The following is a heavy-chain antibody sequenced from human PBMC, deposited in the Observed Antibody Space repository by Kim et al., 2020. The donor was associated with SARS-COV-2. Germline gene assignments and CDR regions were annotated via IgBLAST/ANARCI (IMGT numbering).Heavy chain of an antibody. CDR2: ISYDGSNK. V-gene: IGHV3-30-3*01. CDR3: ASILHFSAFDI. CDR1: GFTFSSYA. J-gene: IGHJ3*02. Sequence: GGSLRLSCVASGFTFSSYAMHWVRQAPGKGLEWVAVISYDGSNKYYADSVKGRFTISRDNSKNTLYLQMNSLRAEDTAVYYCASILHFSAFDIWGQGTMVTVSS.